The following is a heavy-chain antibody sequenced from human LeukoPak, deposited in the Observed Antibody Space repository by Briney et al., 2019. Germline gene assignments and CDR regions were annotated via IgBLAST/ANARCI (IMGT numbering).Heavy chain of an antibody. J-gene: IGHJ4*02. CDR3: ARTESGSRFDY. D-gene: IGHD1-26*01. CDR1: GISLSTSGMR. Sequence: SGPALVKPTQPHTLTCTLSGISLSTSGMRVSWIRQPPVEALEGLALIEWDDDKFYSTSLKTRLTISKDTSKNQVVLTMTNMDPVDTATYYCARTESGSRFDYWGQGTLVTVSS. CDR2: IEWDDDK. V-gene: IGHV2-70*04.